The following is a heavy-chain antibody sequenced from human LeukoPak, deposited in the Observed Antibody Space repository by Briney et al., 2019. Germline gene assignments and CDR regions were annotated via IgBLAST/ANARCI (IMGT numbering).Heavy chain of an antibody. D-gene: IGHD2-2*01. J-gene: IGHJ4*02. V-gene: IGHV3-30*02. CDR1: GFTFSSYG. Sequence: GGSLRLSCAASGFTFSSYGMHWVRQAPGKGLEWVAFIRYDGSNKYYADSVKGRFTISRDNSKNTLYLQMNSLRAEDTAVYYCAKDHCSSTSCYPDYWGQGTLVTFSS. CDR3: AKDHCSSTSCYPDY. CDR2: IRYDGSNK.